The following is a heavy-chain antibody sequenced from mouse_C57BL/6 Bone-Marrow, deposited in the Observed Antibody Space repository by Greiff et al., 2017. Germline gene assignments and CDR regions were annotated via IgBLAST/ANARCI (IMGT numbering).Heavy chain of an antibody. V-gene: IGHV14-4*01. D-gene: IGHD1-1*01. CDR2: IDPENGDT. Sequence: EVQRVESGAELVRPGASVKLSCTASGFNIKDDYMHWVKQRPEQGLEWIGWIDPENGDTEYASKFQGKATITAETSSNTAYLQLSSLTSEDTAVYYCTTVLLRWGQGTTLTVSS. CDR1: GFNIKDDY. J-gene: IGHJ2*01. CDR3: TTVLLR.